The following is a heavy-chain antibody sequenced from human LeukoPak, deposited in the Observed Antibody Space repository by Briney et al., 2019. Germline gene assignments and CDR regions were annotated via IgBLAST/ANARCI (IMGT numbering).Heavy chain of an antibody. Sequence: GGSLRLSCAASGVTFSSYAMQWVRQPPGKGLEWVSLIARGGSSTYYADSVKGRFTISRDNSKNSLSLQMNSLRPEDTALYYREKERRGYYMDVWGKGTTVIVSS. CDR3: EKERRGYYMDV. CDR2: IARGGSST. CDR1: GVTFSSYA. D-gene: IGHD3-10*01. J-gene: IGHJ6*03. V-gene: IGHV3-43D*04.